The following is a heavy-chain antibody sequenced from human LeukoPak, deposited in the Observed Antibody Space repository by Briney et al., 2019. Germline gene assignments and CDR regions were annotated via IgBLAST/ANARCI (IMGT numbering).Heavy chain of an antibody. V-gene: IGHV4-61*02. CDR3: ARSGLIDY. Sequence: SETLSLTCTVSGGSISSGNYYWSWIRQPAGKGLEWIGRIYTSGTTNYNPSLKSRVPISVDTSKNQFSLKLSSVTAADTAVYYCARSGLIDYWGQGTLVAVSS. CDR2: IYTSGTT. J-gene: IGHJ4*02. CDR1: GGSISSGNYY.